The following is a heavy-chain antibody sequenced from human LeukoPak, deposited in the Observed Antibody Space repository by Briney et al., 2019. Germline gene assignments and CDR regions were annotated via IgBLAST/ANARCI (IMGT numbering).Heavy chain of an antibody. J-gene: IGHJ5*02. Sequence: PGGSLRLSCVASGINVSSNYMTWVRQAPGKGLEWVSVIHSGGTTDYADSVKGRFTISRDNSKNTLYFQMNSLRAEDTAVYYCARSIGYCTNGVCYYWFDPWGRGTRVTVSS. CDR2: IHSGGTT. CDR3: ARSIGYCTNGVCYYWFDP. D-gene: IGHD2-8*01. CDR1: GINVSSNY. V-gene: IGHV3-53*01.